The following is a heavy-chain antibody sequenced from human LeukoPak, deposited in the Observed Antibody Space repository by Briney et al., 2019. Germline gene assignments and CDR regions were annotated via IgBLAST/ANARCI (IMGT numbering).Heavy chain of an antibody. D-gene: IGHD3-10*01. Sequence: ASVKVSCKASGYTFTGYYMHWVRQDPGQGLEWMGWINPNSGGTNYAQKFQGRVTMTRDTSISTAYMELSRLRSDDTAVYYCARVYYYGSGSPDYWGQGTLVTVSS. J-gene: IGHJ4*02. CDR3: ARVYYYGSGSPDY. CDR1: GYTFTGYY. V-gene: IGHV1-2*02. CDR2: INPNSGGT.